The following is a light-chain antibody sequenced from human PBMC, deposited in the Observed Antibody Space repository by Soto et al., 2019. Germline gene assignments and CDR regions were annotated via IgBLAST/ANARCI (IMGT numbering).Light chain of an antibody. J-gene: IGKJ3*01. CDR3: QQYGSSPLLT. CDR2: GAS. Sequence: EIVLTQSPGTLSLSPGETATLSCRASQSVDSSYLAWYQQRPGQAPRLLIYGASSRATGIPDRFSGSGSGTDFTLTISGLEPEDSAVYYCQQYGSSPLLTFGPGTKVD. V-gene: IGKV3-20*01. CDR1: QSVDSSY.